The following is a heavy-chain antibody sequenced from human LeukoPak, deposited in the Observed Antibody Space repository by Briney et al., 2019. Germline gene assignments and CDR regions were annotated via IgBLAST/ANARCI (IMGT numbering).Heavy chain of an antibody. V-gene: IGHV4-59*11. CDR1: GGSISSHY. CDR2: IYYSGST. Sequence: SETLSLTCTVSGGSISSHYWSWIRQPPGKGLEWIGYIYYSGSTNYNPSLKSRVTIPVDTSKNQFSLKLSSVTAADTAVYYCARDRYGGTYFDYWGQGTLVTVSS. CDR3: ARDRYGGTYFDY. D-gene: IGHD3-16*02. J-gene: IGHJ4*02.